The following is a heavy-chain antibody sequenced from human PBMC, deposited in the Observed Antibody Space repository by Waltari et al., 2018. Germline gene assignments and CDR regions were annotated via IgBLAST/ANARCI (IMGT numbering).Heavy chain of an antibody. J-gene: IGHJ5*01. CDR1: GFTFSTYW. V-gene: IGHV3-74*03. CDR2: MTPDGNKG. CDR3: ARDDSWQRLAA. D-gene: IGHD6-25*01. Sequence: EVQLVESGGGLVQPGGSLRLSCSASGFTFSTYWMYWVRQPPGKGLEWVSRMTPDGNKGEYADSVKGRFTISRDNTKNMLYLDMNSLRVEDAAMYYCARDDSWQRLAAWGHGTLVTVSS.